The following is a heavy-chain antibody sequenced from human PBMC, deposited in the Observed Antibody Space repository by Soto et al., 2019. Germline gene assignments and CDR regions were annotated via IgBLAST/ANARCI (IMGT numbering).Heavy chain of an antibody. CDR3: ARDRRLITMVRGVSLWFDP. V-gene: IGHV4-34*01. CDR1: GGSFSGYY. D-gene: IGHD3-10*01. Sequence: QVQLQQWGAGLLKPSETLSLTCAVYGGSFSGYYWSWIRQPPGKGLEWIGEINHSGSTNYNPSLKSRVTISVDTSKNQVSLKLSSVTAADTAVYYCARDRRLITMVRGVSLWFDPWGQGTLVTVSS. CDR2: INHSGST. J-gene: IGHJ5*02.